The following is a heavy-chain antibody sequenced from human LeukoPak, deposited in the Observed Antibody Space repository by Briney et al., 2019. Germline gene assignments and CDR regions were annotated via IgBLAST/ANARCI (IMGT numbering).Heavy chain of an antibody. Sequence: SSVTVSRKASGGTFSSYAVNWVRQPPGRGRAWVGVIIHIFGTANYAQKFQGRVTITADKHTSTAYMELSSLRSEDTAVYYCARVQDRELSRYYNYYGMDVWGKGTTVTVSS. CDR3: ARVQDRELSRYYNYYGMDV. V-gene: IGHV1-69*06. CDR2: IIHIFGTA. CDR1: GGTFSSYA. D-gene: IGHD3-16*02. J-gene: IGHJ6*04.